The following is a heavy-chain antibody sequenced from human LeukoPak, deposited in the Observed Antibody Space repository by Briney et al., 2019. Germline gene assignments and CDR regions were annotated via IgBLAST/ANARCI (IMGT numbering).Heavy chain of an antibody. J-gene: IGHJ3*02. CDR2: INPNSGGT. CDR1: GYIFTGYY. V-gene: IGHV1-2*02. Sequence: RASVKVSCKASGYIFTGYYMHWVRQAPGQGLEWMGWINPNSGGTNYAQKFQGRVTMTRDTSISTAYMELSSLRSEDTAVYYCARGQDMEELLSADAFDIWGQGTMVTVSS. CDR3: ARGQDMEELLSADAFDI. D-gene: IGHD2-15*01.